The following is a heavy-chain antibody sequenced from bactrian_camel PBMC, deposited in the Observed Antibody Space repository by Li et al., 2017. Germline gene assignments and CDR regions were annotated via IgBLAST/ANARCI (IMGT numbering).Heavy chain of an antibody. CDR3: AKEGNNGPWYWYY. CDR2: ISSDGSTP. Sequence: HVQLVESGGGSVQAGGSLRLSCATSEYSSRPNCMGWFRQAPGKGLEWVSGISSDGSTPYYADSLKGRFTVSRDVAKNTVYLRLNSLNTEDMAIYYCAKEGNNGPWYWYYWGQGTQVTVS. V-gene: IGHV3S1*01. D-gene: IGHD6*01. J-gene: IGHJ4*01. CDR1: EYSSRPNC.